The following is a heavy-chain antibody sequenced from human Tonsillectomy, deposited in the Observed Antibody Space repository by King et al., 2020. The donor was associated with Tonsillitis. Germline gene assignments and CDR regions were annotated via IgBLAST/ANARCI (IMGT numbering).Heavy chain of an antibody. J-gene: IGHJ4*02. CDR1: GFTFSSYG. V-gene: IGHV3-33*01. Sequence: VQLVESGGGVVQPGRSLRLSCAASGFTFSSYGMHWVRQAPGKGLEWVAGIWYDGSNKYYADSVKGRFTISRDNSKNTLYLQMNSLRAEDTAVYYCARRTAALRYWGQGTLVTVSS. CDR2: IWYDGSNK. CDR3: ARRTAALRY. D-gene: IGHD6-13*01.